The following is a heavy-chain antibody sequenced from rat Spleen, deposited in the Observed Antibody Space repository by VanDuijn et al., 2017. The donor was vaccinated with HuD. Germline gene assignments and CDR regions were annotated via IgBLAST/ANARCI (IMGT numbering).Heavy chain of an antibody. CDR1: GFSLTSYG. V-gene: IGHV2-13*01. D-gene: IGHD4-3*01. CDR2: IWGDGST. J-gene: IGHJ4*01. CDR3: ARHLREASGVMDV. Sequence: QVQLKESGPGLVQPSQTLSLTCTVSGFSLTSYGVSWVRQPPGKGLEWMGGIWGDGSTNYNSALKSRLSISRDTSKSQIFLKMNSLQPEDTGTYYCARHLREASGVMDVWGQGASVTVSS.